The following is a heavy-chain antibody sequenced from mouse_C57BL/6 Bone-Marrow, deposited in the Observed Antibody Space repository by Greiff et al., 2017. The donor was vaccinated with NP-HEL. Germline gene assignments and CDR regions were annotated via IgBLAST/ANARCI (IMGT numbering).Heavy chain of an antibody. D-gene: IGHD2-12*01. CDR2: ISDGGSYT. CDR3: ARALTMGFAY. J-gene: IGHJ3*01. V-gene: IGHV5-4*03. Sequence: EVMLVESGGGLVKPGGSLKLSCAASGFTFSSYAMSWVRQTPEKRLEWVATISDGGSYTYYPDNVKGRFTISRDNAKNNLYLQMSHLKSEDTAMYYCARALTMGFAYWGQGTLVTVSS. CDR1: GFTFSSYA.